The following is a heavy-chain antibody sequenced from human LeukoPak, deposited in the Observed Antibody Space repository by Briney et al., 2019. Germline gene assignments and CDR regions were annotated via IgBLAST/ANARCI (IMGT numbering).Heavy chain of an antibody. CDR2: ISYDGSNK. J-gene: IGHJ4*02. D-gene: IGHD3-10*01. Sequence: GRSLRLSCAASGFTFSSYAMHWVRQAPGKGLEWVAVISYDGSNKYYADSVKGRFTISRDNAKNSLYLQMNSLRAEDTAVYYCASSAWFGELRDYWGQGTLVTVSS. CDR3: ASSAWFGELRDY. V-gene: IGHV3-30-3*01. CDR1: GFTFSSYA.